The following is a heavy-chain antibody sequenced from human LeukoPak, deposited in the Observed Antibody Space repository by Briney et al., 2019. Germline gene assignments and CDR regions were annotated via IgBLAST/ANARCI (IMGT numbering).Heavy chain of an antibody. J-gene: IGHJ4*02. CDR1: GFTFSTYN. D-gene: IGHD3-22*01. Sequence: PGGSLRLSCAASGFTFSTYNMNWVRRAPGKGLEWVSSISINSGYIYYANSVKGRFTISRDNAKNSLYLQMNSLRAEDTAVYYCARDRNYYDSSGYYSLVDYWGQGTLVTVSS. CDR3: ARDRNYYDSSGYYSLVDY. CDR2: ISINSGYI. V-gene: IGHV3-21*01.